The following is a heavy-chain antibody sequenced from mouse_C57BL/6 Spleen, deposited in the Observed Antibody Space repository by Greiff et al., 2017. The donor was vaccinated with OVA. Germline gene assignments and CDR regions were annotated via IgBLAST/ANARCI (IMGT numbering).Heavy chain of an antibody. V-gene: IGHV2-9-1*01. Sequence: VKLMESGPGLVAPSQSLSLTCTASGFSFTSYAISWVRQPPGKGLEWLGVIWTGGGRNYNSALISSLSISTYKSKSQWFLKMHSLQTDDTARDYCARNSEHYDWGSFDYWGQGTTLTVSA. CDR2: IWTGGGR. D-gene: IGHD2-4*01. J-gene: IGHJ2*01. CDR3: ARNSEHYDWGSFDY. CDR1: GFSFTSYA.